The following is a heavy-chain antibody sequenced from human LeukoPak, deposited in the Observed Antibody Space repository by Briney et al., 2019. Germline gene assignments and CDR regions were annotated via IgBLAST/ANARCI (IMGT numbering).Heavy chain of an antibody. CDR3: AKIGTEYSYGYDNYYYYYMDV. CDR2: ISSSGSTI. Sequence: PGGSLRLSCAASGFTFSSYEMHWVRQAPGKGLEWVSYISSSGSTIYYADSVKGRFTISRDNSKNTLYLQMNSLRAEDTAVYYCAKIGTEYSYGYDNYYYYYMDVWGKGTTVTISS. D-gene: IGHD5-18*01. CDR1: GFTFSSYE. J-gene: IGHJ6*03. V-gene: IGHV3-48*03.